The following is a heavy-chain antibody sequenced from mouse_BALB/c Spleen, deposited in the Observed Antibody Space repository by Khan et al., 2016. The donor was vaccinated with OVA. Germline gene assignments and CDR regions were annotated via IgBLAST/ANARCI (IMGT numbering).Heavy chain of an antibody. CDR3: ARSRWLLPAMDY. V-gene: IGHV9-3*02. CDR2: INTNTGEP. Sequence: QIQLVQSGPELKKPGETVKISCKASGYTFTNYGMNWVKQSPGKGLKWMGWINTNTGEPTYVAEFKGRFAFSLETSASTAHLQINNLKNEDTATYFCARSRWLLPAMDYWGQGTSVTVSS. D-gene: IGHD2-3*01. CDR1: GYTFTNYG. J-gene: IGHJ4*01.